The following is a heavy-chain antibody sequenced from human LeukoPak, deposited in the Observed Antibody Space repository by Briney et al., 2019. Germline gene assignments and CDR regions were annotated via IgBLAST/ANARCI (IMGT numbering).Heavy chain of an antibody. CDR2: INWNGGST. D-gene: IGHD4-17*01. V-gene: IGHV3-20*04. CDR1: GFTFDDYG. CDR3: ARDADYGGAFDI. Sequence: PGGSVRLSCAASGFTFDDYGMSWVRQAPGKGLEWVSGINWNGGSTGYADSVKGRFTISRDNAMNSLYLQMNSLRAEHTALYYCARDADYGGAFDIWGQGTMVTVSS. J-gene: IGHJ3*02.